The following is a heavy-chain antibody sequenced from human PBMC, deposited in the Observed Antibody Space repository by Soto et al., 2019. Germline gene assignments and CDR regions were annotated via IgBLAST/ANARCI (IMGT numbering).Heavy chain of an antibody. CDR3: AHTSSGNYYWFDS. V-gene: IGHV2-5*02. CDR2: IWWDDNK. CDR1: GFSLSTSGVG. J-gene: IGHJ5*01. D-gene: IGHD3-22*01. Sequence: QITLKESGPTLVKPTQTLTLTCTFSGFSLSTSGVGVGWIRQPPGKALEWLTLIWWDDNKRYNPSLNSRLTITKDTSKNPVGLTRTNMDPVDTGAFYCAHTSSGNYYWFDSWGQGTLVTVSS.